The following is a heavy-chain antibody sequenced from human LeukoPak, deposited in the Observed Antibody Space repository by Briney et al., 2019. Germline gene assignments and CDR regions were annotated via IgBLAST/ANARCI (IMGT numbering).Heavy chain of an antibody. D-gene: IGHD3-16*01. Sequence: ASVKVSCKASGYTFTGYYMHWVRQAPGQGLEWMGWINPNSGGTNYAQKFQGRVTMTRDTSISTAYMELSRLRSDDTAVYYCARQNTAGDYDYVWGSYDFNWFDPWGQGTLVTVSS. CDR1: GYTFTGYY. CDR3: ARQNTAGDYDYVWGSYDFNWFDP. V-gene: IGHV1-2*02. J-gene: IGHJ5*02. CDR2: INPNSGGT.